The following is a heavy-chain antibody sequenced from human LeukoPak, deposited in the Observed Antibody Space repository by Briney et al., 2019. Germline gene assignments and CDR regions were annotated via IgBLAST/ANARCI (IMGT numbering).Heavy chain of an antibody. CDR3: ARQVVAAQSRYFDY. CDR2: MSTSGST. V-gene: IGHV4-61*02. D-gene: IGHD2-15*01. J-gene: IGHJ4*02. Sequence: PSQTLSLTCTVSGDSISSSIYYWSWIRQPAGKGLEWIGRMSTSGSTSYNPSLKSRVTISVDTSKNQFSLKLSSVTAADTAVYYCARQVVAAQSRYFDYWGQGTLVTVSS. CDR1: GDSISSSIYY.